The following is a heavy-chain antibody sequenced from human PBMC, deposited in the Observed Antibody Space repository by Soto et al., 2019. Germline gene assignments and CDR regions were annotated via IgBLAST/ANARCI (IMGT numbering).Heavy chain of an antibody. CDR3: ARDFSYDNWFDP. CDR1: GYSISSGYY. J-gene: IGHJ5*02. D-gene: IGHD5-18*01. CDR2: IYHSGST. V-gene: IGHV4-38-2*02. Sequence: LSLTCSVSGYSISSGYYWGWIRQPPGKGLEWIGSIYHSGSTYYNPSLKSRVTISVDTSKNQFSLKLSSVTAADTAVYYCARDFSYDNWFDPWGQGTLVTSPQ.